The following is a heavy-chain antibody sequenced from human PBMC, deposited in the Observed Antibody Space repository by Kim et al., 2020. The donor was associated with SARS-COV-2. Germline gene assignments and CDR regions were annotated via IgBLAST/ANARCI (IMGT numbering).Heavy chain of an antibody. V-gene: IGHV4-59*01. D-gene: IGHD3-22*01. CDR1: GGSISSYY. CDR2: IYYSGST. CDR3: ARDHFNYYDSSGYYYEGLYFDL. Sequence: SETLSLTCIVSGGSISSYYWSWIRQPPGKGLEWIGYIYYSGSTNYNPSLKSRVTISVDTSKNQFSLKLSSVTAADTAVYYCARDHFNYYDSSGYYYEGLYFDLWGRGTLVTVSS. J-gene: IGHJ2*01.